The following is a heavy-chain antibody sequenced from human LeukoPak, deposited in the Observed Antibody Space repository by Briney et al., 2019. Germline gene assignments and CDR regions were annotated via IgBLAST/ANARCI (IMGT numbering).Heavy chain of an antibody. V-gene: IGHV3-21*01. CDR3: ARDVGCTSTTCRYKWFDP. D-gene: IGHD2-2*01. CDR1: GFTFSSHW. J-gene: IGHJ5*02. Sequence: GGSLRLSCADSGFTFSSHWMHWVRQAPGKGLEWVSAIDPSSTYIYYADSVKGRFTISRDNAENSLYLQMNSLRVEDTAVYYCARDVGCTSTTCRYKWFDPWGQGTLVTVSS. CDR2: IDPSSTYI.